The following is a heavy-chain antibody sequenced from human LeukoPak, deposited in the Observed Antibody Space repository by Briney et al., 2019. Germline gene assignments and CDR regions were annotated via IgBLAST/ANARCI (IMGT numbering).Heavy chain of an antibody. D-gene: IGHD3-3*01. CDR3: ADYGVSGVRNNFY. CDR1: GLAFSSYA. CDR2: ISVASNT. Sequence: PGGSLRLFCAASGLAFSSYAMSWVRQAPGKGLEWVSTISVASNTFYADSVKGRFTISRDNSRNTVSLQMTSLRADHTAVYYCADYGVSGVRNNFYWGQGTLVTVSS. V-gene: IGHV3-23*01. J-gene: IGHJ4*02.